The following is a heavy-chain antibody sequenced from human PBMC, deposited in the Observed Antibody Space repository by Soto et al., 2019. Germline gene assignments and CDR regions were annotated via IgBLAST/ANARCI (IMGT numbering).Heavy chain of an antibody. J-gene: IGHJ4*02. D-gene: IGHD1-26*01. Sequence: PGGSLRLSCAASGFTLSSYGMHWVRQAPGKGLEWVAVIWYDGSNKYYADSVKGRFTISRDNSKNTLYLQMNSLRAEDTAVYYCARDRGGGSYFYFDYWGQGTLVTVSS. CDR1: GFTLSSYG. V-gene: IGHV3-33*01. CDR2: IWYDGSNK. CDR3: ARDRGGGSYFYFDY.